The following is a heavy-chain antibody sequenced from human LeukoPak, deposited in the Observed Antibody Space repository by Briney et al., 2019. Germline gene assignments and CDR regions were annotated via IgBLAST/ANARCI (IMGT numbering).Heavy chain of an antibody. CDR3: ARGPNSNWSGLDF. D-gene: IGHD6-6*01. V-gene: IGHV3-74*01. Sequence: GALRLSCAASGFTFSTYAMTWVRQAPGKGLVWVSRISPTGSTTSYADSVKGRFTVSRDNAKNTLYLQVNNLRAEDTAVYYCARGPNSNWSGLDFWGQGTLLTVSS. CDR2: ISPTGSTT. CDR1: GFTFSTYA. J-gene: IGHJ4*02.